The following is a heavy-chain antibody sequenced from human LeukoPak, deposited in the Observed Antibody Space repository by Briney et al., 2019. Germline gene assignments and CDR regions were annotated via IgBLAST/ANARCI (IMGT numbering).Heavy chain of an antibody. J-gene: IGHJ6*03. CDR2: ISWNSGSI. V-gene: IGHV3-9*03. CDR1: GFTFDDYA. Sequence: GGSLRLSCAASGFTFDDYAMHWVRQAPGKGLEWGSGISWNSGSIGYADSVKGRFTISRDNAKNSLYLQMNSLRAEDMALYYCARDHCSGGSCYSFYYYYYMDVWGKGTTVTVSS. D-gene: IGHD2-15*01. CDR3: ARDHCSGGSCYSFYYYYYMDV.